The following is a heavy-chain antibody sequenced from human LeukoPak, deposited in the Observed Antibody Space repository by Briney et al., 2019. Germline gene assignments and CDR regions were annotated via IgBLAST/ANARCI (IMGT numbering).Heavy chain of an antibody. CDR1: GGSISSYY. V-gene: IGHV4-59*01. CDR3: ARYQNSFDY. CDR2: IYYSGST. J-gene: IGHJ4*02. Sequence: SETLSLTCTVSGGSISSYYWSWIRQPPGKGLEWIGYIYYSGSTNYNPSLKSRVTISVDTSKNQFSLKLSSMTAADTAVYYCARYQNSFDYWGQGTLVTVSS.